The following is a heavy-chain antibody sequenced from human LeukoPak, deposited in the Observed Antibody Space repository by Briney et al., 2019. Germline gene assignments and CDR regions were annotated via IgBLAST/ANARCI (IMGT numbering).Heavy chain of an antibody. Sequence: GGSLRLSCAASGFTFSSYSMNWVRQAPGKGLEWVSSISSSSSYIYYADSVKGRFTISRDNAKNSLYLRVNSLRAEDTAVYYCARDRSGHYYDSSGYYFLNAFDIWGQGTMVTVSS. V-gene: IGHV3-21*01. D-gene: IGHD3-22*01. CDR1: GFTFSSYS. J-gene: IGHJ3*02. CDR3: ARDRSGHYYDSSGYYFLNAFDI. CDR2: ISSSSSYI.